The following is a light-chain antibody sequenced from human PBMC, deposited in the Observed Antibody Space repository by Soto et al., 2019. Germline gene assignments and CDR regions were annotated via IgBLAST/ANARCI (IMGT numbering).Light chain of an antibody. CDR1: QGVGSD. J-gene: IGKJ4*01. CDR3: QQYNSWPHT. V-gene: IGKV3D-15*01. CDR2: AIF. Sequence: EIVMTQSPATLSVSPGERATLSCKASQGVGSDLAWYQQKPGQAPRLVIYAIFTRATGVPTWIRGSGSGTEFTLTISSLQSEDFAVYYCQQYNSWPHTFGGGTKVDIK.